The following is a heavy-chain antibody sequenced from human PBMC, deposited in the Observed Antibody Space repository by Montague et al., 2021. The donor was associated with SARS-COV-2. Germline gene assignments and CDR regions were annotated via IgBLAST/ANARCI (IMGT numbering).Heavy chain of an antibody. V-gene: IGHV4-39*01. D-gene: IGHD6-19*01. CDR2: IYYSGST. J-gene: IGHJ4*02. Sequence: SETLSLTCTVSGGSISSSSYYWGWIRQPPGKGLEWIGSIYYSGSTYYNPPLKSRVTISVDTFKNQFSLKLSSVTAADTAVYYCARQRRGGLVSTPRFFDYWGQGTLVTVSS. CDR3: ARQRRGGLVSTPRFFDY. CDR1: GGSISSSSYY.